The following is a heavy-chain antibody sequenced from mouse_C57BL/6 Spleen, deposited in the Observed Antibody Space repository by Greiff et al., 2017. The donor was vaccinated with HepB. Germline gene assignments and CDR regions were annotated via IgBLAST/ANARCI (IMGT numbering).Heavy chain of an antibody. D-gene: IGHD3-2*02. J-gene: IGHJ1*03. CDR1: GFSLTSYA. CDR3: ARNSPPPPSSDWYFDV. Sequence: VQRVESGPGLVAPSQSLSITCTVSGFSLTSYAISWVRQPPGKGLEWLGVIWTGGGTNYNSALKSRLSISKDNSKSQVFLKMNSLQTDDTARYYCARNSPPPPSSDWYFDVWGTGTTVTVSS. V-gene: IGHV2-9-1*01. CDR2: IWTGGGT.